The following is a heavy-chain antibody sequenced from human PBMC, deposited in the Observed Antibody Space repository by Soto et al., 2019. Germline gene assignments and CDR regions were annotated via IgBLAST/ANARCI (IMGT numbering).Heavy chain of an antibody. V-gene: IGHV3-48*03. Sequence: EVQLVESGGGLVQPGGSLRLSCAASGFTFSSYEMNWVRQAPGKGLEWVSYISSSGSTIYYADSVKGRFTISRDNAKNSLYLQMNSLRAEDTAVYYCARDDYYGSGSYYIDYYYYGMDVWGQGTTVTVSS. CDR1: GFTFSSYE. J-gene: IGHJ6*02. CDR3: ARDDYYGSGSYYIDYYYYGMDV. D-gene: IGHD3-10*01. CDR2: ISSSGSTI.